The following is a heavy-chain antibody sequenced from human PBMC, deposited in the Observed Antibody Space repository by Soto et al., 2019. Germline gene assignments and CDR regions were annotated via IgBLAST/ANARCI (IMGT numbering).Heavy chain of an antibody. CDR1: GFTFTSST. D-gene: IGHD2-2*01. CDR2: ISSGSSDK. V-gene: IGHV3-21*06. J-gene: IGHJ6*02. Sequence: GGSLRLSCAAAGFTFTSSTMKWVRQAPGKGLEWVSSISSGSSDKYYADSVRGRFTISRDDAKNSVYLQMKGLRAEDSAVYYCVRLDCSGTSCYFYGLDVWGQGTTVTVSS. CDR3: VRLDCSGTSCYFYGLDV.